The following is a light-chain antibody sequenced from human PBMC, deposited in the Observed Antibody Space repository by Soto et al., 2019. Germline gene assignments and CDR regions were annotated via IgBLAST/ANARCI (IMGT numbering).Light chain of an antibody. CDR1: ESIGKF. Sequence: EVVLTQSPATLSFSPGERATLSCRACESIGKFLAWYRQIPGQAPRLLIYDASNRATGIPDRFSGGGSGTDFTLTISSLEPEDFALYYCQQRSNMPPTFGQGTRLEIK. J-gene: IGKJ5*01. V-gene: IGKV3-11*01. CDR2: DAS. CDR3: QQRSNMPPT.